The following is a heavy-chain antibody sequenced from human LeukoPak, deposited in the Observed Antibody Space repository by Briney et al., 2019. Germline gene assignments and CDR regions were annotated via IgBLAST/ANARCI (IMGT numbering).Heavy chain of an antibody. CDR2: IYSGWST. CDR1: GFTVSSNY. J-gene: IGHJ3*02. V-gene: IGHV3-66*01. D-gene: IGHD5-12*01. Sequence: PGGSLRLSCAASGFTVSSNYMSWVREAPGKGREGVSVIYSGWSTYYSDSVKGRFTISRDKTKNSMYLHMNSLKAEDADVYYCATSGSYDVSWAFDIWGQGTMVTVSS. CDR3: ATSGSYDVSWAFDI.